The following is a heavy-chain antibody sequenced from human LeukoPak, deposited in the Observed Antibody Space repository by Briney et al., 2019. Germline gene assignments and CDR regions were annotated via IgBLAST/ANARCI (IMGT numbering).Heavy chain of an antibody. CDR3: TRPYYDSSGYYPHDSMDV. Sequence: GGSLRLSCAASGFTFSGSAMHWVRQASVKGLEWVGRIRSKANSYATAYAASVKGRFTISRDDSKNTAYLQMNSLKTEDTAVYYCTRPYYDSSGYYPHDSMDVWGQGTTVTVSS. CDR2: IRSKANSYAT. D-gene: IGHD3-22*01. J-gene: IGHJ6*02. CDR1: GFTFSGSA. V-gene: IGHV3-73*01.